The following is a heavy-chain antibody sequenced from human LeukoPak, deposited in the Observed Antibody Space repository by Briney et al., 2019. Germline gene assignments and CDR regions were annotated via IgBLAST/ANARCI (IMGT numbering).Heavy chain of an antibody. D-gene: IGHD3-16*01. CDR3: ARGGELDAFDI. V-gene: IGHV1-8*01. J-gene: IGHJ3*02. Sequence: ASVKVSCKASGYTFTNYDNHWVRQATGQGLEWMGWMNPNSGNTGSAQKFQGRVTMTRNTSISTAYMELSSLRSEDTAVFYCARGGELDAFDIWGQGTMVTVSS. CDR1: GYTFTNYD. CDR2: MNPNSGNT.